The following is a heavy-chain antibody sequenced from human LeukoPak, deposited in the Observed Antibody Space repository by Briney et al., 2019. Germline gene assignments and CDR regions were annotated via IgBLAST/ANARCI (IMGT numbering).Heavy chain of an antibody. CDR2: MSGSGGST. D-gene: IGHD3-9*01. CDR1: GFTFSNYA. J-gene: IGHJ4*02. V-gene: IGHV3-23*01. CDR3: AKDLNYDILTGQPTHFDY. Sequence: GGSLRLSCAASGFTFSNYAMSWVRQAPGKGLEWVSAMSGSGGSTYYADSVKGRFTISRDYSRNTLYLQMNSLRAEDTALYYCAKDLNYDILTGQPTHFDYWGQGTLVTVSS.